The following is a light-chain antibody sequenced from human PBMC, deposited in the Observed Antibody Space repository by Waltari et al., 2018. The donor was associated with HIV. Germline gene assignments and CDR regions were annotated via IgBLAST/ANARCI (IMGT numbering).Light chain of an antibody. J-gene: IGKJ1*01. CDR2: WAA. V-gene: IGKV4-1*01. Sequence: DIVLTQSPDSLAVSLGERATINCTSRQRGLYRSNNKNALDWYQQKPGQPPKLLIYWAATRESVVPDRFGGSGSGTDFTLTISSLQAEDVAVYYCQQYYNTPQTFGQGTKVEIK. CDR1: QRGLYRSNNKNA. CDR3: QQYYNTPQT.